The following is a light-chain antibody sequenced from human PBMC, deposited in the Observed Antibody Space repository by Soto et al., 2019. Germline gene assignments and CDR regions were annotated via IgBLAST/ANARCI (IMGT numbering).Light chain of an antibody. Sequence: QSVLTQPPSVSGAPGQRVTISCTGSSSNIGAGYGVHWYQQLPGTAPKLLIYVNSNRPSGVPDRFSGSNSGTSASLAITGLRAEDEADYYCQSYDSSLSGWVFGGGTKLTVL. V-gene: IGLV1-40*01. CDR3: QSYDSSLSGWV. CDR1: SSNIGAGYG. CDR2: VNS. J-gene: IGLJ3*02.